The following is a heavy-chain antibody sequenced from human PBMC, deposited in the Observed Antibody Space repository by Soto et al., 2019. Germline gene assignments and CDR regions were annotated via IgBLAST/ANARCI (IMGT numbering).Heavy chain of an antibody. CDR3: ASGKVVPAAYGSYYYYYYGMDV. CDR1: GGSISSSSYY. V-gene: IGHV4-39*01. Sequence: PSETLSLTCTVSGGSISSSSYYWGWIRQPPGKGLEWIGSIYYSGSTYYNPSLKSRVTISVDTSKNQFSLKLSSVTAADTAVYYCASGKVVPAAYGSYYYYYYGMDVWGQGPTVTVSS. CDR2: IYYSGST. J-gene: IGHJ6*02. D-gene: IGHD2-2*01.